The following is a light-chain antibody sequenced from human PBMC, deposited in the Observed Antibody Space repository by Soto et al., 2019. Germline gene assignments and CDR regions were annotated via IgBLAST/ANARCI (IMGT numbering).Light chain of an antibody. CDR1: QSVGRNY. CDR2: RIS. J-gene: IGKJ1*01. CDR3: QQYDKVPQT. Sequence: EIVLTQSPGTLSLSPGERATLSCRASQSVGRNYLAWYQQKPGQAPRLLIHRISTRSTGIPDRFCGSGSSTGFTLTISRLDPEDFAVYYCQQYDKVPQTFGQGTRVEIK. V-gene: IGKV3-20*01.